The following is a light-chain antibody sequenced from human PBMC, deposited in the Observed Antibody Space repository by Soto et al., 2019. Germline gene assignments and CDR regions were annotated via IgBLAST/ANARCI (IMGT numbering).Light chain of an antibody. CDR3: QQYKDWPPST. J-gene: IGKJ1*01. V-gene: IGKV3-15*01. CDR1: QSVSSS. CDR2: SAS. Sequence: ELVMTQSPATRSMSPGERATLSCRASQSVSSSLAWYQQNPCQAPRLLIYSASTRATGIPARFSGSGSGTEFTLAISSLQSEDFAVYYCQQYKDWPPSTFGQGTRLDIK.